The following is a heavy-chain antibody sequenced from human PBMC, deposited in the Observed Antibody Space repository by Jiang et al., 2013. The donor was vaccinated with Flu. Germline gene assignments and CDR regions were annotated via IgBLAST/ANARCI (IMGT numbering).Heavy chain of an antibody. J-gene: IGHJ4*02. V-gene: IGHV1-3*01. D-gene: IGHD3-10*01. CDR3: ARVSRGPQMVRGVITPLYYFDY. Sequence: SGAEVKKPGASVKVSCKASGYTFTSYAMHWVRQAPGQRLEWMGWINAGNGNTKYSQKFQGRVTITRDTSASTAYMELSSLRSEDTAVYYCARVSRGPQMVRGVITPLYYFDYWGQGTLVTVSS. CDR1: GYTFTSYA. CDR2: INAGNGNT.